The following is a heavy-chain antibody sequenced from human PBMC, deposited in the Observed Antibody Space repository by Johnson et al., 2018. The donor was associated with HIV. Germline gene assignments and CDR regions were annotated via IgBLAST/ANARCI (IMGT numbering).Heavy chain of an antibody. Sequence: VQLVESGGGLVQPGGSLRLSCAASGFTFSSYWMHWVRQAPGKGLVWVSRINSDGSSTSYADSVKGRFTISRDNAKNTLYLQMNSLRAEDTALYYCARTTRYFDCDAFDIWGRGTMVTVSS. CDR3: ARTTRYFDCDAFDI. CDR2: INSDGSST. CDR1: GFTFSSYW. J-gene: IGHJ3*02. D-gene: IGHD3-9*01. V-gene: IGHV3-74*02.